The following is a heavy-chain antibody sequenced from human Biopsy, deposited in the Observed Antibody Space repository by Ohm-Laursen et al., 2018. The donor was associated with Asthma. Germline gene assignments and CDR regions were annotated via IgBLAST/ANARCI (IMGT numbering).Heavy chain of an antibody. CDR3: ARQKLAAAERPFDL. J-gene: IGHJ3*01. CDR2: IHKNGIG. V-gene: IGHV4-39*01. Sequence: SETLSLTCTVSNGSISSNFYYWGWIRQPPGKGLECVGSIHKNGIGYYKSSLKSRLTISVDTSKNHISQKMTSVTAADTAVYYCARQKLAAAERPFDLWGQGTMVTVSS. CDR1: NGSISSNFYY. D-gene: IGHD6-13*01.